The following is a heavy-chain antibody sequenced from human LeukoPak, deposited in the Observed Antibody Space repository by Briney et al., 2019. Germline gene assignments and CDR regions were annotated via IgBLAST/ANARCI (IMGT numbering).Heavy chain of an antibody. CDR2: ISSSSSYI. Sequence: GGSLRLSCAASGFTFSSYSMNWVRQAPGKGLEWVSSISSSSSYIYYADSVRGRFTISRDNAKNSLYLQMNSLRAEDTAVYYCARAVFNYGDYRDYMDVWGKGTTVTVSS. CDR1: GFTFSSYS. V-gene: IGHV3-21*01. CDR3: ARAVFNYGDYRDYMDV. D-gene: IGHD4-17*01. J-gene: IGHJ6*03.